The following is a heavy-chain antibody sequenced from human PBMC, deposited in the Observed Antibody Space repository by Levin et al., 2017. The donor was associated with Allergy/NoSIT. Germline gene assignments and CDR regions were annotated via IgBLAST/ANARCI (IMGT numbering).Heavy chain of an antibody. V-gene: IGHV1-69*06. CDR2: IIPIFGTA. J-gene: IGHJ6*02. D-gene: IGHD3-9*01. CDR3: ARDTSYDILTGYSSDYYYGMDG. Sequence: SVKVSCKASGGTFSSYAISWVRQAPGQGLEWMGGIIPIFGTANYAQKFQGRVTITADKSTSTAYMELSSLRSEDTAVYYCARDTSYDILTGYSSDYYYGMDGWGQGTTVTVSS. CDR1: GGTFSSYA.